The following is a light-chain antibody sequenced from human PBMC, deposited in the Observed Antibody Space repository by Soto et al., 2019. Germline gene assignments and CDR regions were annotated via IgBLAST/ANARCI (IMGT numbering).Light chain of an antibody. J-gene: IGKJ4*01. CDR2: AAS. V-gene: IGKV1-39*01. CDR1: QSISSY. CDR3: QQSYSIPLT. Sequence: DIQMTQSPSSLSASVGDRVTITCRASQSISSYLNWYQQKPGKAPKLLIYAASSFQSGVPSRFSGGGSGTDFTLNISGLQPEQFATYYGQQSYSIPLTFGGGTKVEIK.